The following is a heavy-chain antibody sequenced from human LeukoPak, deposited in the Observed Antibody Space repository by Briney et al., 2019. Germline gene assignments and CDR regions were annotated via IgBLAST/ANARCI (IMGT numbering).Heavy chain of an antibody. CDR3: ARLITGTTEALVGCFDP. CDR1: GYTFTSYG. J-gene: IGHJ5*02. CDR2: ISAYNGNT. Sequence: ASVKVSCKASGYTFTSYGISWVRQAPGQRLEWMGWISAYNGNTNYAQKLQGRVTMTTDTSTSTAYMELRSLRSDDTAVYYCARLITGTTEALVGCFDPWGQGTLVTVSS. V-gene: IGHV1-18*01. D-gene: IGHD1-7*01.